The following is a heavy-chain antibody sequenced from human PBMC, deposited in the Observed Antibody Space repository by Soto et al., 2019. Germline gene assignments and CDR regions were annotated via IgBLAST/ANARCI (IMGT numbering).Heavy chain of an antibody. Sequence: PGGSLRLSCAASGFTFSSYWMHWVRQAPGKGLVWVSRINSDGSSTSYADSVKGRFTISRDNAKNTLYLQMNSLRAEDTAVYYCATDGSGSYHGYWGQGTLVTVSS. J-gene: IGHJ4*02. V-gene: IGHV3-74*01. D-gene: IGHD3-10*01. CDR2: INSDGSST. CDR3: ATDGSGSYHGY. CDR1: GFTFSSYW.